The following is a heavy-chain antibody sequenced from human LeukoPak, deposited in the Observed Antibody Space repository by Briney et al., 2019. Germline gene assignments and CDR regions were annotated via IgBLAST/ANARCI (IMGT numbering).Heavy chain of an antibody. CDR2: IYYSGST. J-gene: IGHJ4*01. V-gene: IGHV4-39*01. CDR1: GGSISSSSYY. CDR3: ARHGPTVVTPYWLDY. D-gene: IGHD4-23*01. Sequence: SETLSLTCTVSGGSISSSSYYWGWIRQPPGKGLEWIGSIYYSGSTKYSPSLKSRVTISVDTSKYQFSLKLSSVTAADTAVYYCARHGPTVVTPYWLDYWGQGTLVTVSS.